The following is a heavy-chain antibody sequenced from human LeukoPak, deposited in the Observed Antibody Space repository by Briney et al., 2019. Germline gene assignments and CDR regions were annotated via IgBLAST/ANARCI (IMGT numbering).Heavy chain of an antibody. D-gene: IGHD6-19*01. J-gene: IGHJ4*02. CDR2: LSYDGTDW. CDR3: ARGTPAVAGIDY. Sequence: GGSLRLSCAASGFTFTTDPTHWVRQTPGKGLEWLGVLSYDGTDWYYADSVRGRLTISRDNSKKTLYLQMNSLTREDTAVYYCARGTPAVAGIDYWGLGTLVTVSS. V-gene: IGHV3-30*04. CDR1: GFTFTTDP.